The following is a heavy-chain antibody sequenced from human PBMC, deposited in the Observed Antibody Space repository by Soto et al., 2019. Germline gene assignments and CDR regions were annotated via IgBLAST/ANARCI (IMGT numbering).Heavy chain of an antibody. CDR1: GFTFSSYG. D-gene: IGHD3-3*01. J-gene: IGHJ6*02. Sequence: QVQLVESGGGVVQPGRSLRLSCAASGFTFSSYGMHWVRQAPGKGLEWVAVIWDDGSNKYYADSVKGRFTISRDNSKNTLYLQMNSLRAEDTAVYYCARVDDFWSGSTLQYYYYGMDVWGQGTTVTVSS. V-gene: IGHV3-33*01. CDR3: ARVDDFWSGSTLQYYYYGMDV. CDR2: IWDDGSNK.